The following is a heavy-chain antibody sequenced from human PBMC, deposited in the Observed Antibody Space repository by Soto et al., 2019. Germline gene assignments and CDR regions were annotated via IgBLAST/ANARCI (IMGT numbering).Heavy chain of an antibody. CDR1: GLNFSNYG. Sequence: GGSLRLSCAASGLNFSNYGMHWVRQAPGKGLEWVAVIWSDGRFEYYADSVKGRFTISRDNSKNTLYLQMNSLRAEDTALYYCAKDDGTGWSVFDYWGQGTLVTVSS. D-gene: IGHD6-19*01. J-gene: IGHJ4*02. V-gene: IGHV3-33*06. CDR3: AKDDGTGWSVFDY. CDR2: IWSDGRFE.